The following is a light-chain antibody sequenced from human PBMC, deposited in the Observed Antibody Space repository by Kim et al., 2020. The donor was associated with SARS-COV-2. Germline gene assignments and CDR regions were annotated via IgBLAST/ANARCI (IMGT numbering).Light chain of an antibody. CDR3: QQYNNWPQWT. J-gene: IGKJ1*01. Sequence: EIVMTQSPASLSVSPGERATLSCRAGQTISSNLAWYQQRPGQAPRLLIYGASTRATGIPARFSGSGSGTEFTLTISSLQSEDFAIYYCQQYNNWPQWTFGQGNKVDIK. CDR1: QTISSN. CDR2: GAS. V-gene: IGKV3-15*01.